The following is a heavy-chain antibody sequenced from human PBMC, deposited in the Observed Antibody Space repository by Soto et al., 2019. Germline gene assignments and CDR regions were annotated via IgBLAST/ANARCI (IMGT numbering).Heavy chain of an antibody. J-gene: IGHJ4*02. CDR3: AKGAEMPTIPFVY. CDR1: GFTFNTFA. Sequence: EVLLLESGGGLVPRGGSLRLSCEASGFTFNTFAMSWVRQAPGRGLEWVSRINKSGGSRYYSDSVRGRFTVSRDNSKNTLLLQINSLRDEDTAIYYCAKGAEMPTIPFVYWGQGALVTVSS. CDR2: INKSGGSR. D-gene: IGHD2-2*01. V-gene: IGHV3-23*01.